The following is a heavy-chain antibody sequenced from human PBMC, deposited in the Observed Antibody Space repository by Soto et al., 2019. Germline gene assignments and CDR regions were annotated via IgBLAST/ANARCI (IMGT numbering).Heavy chain of an antibody. CDR2: ISAYNGNT. CDR1: GYSFTTYG. J-gene: IGHJ6*02. CDR3: AIECPAPYYYYGMDV. Sequence: QVHLVQSGGEVKKPGASVKVSCKTSGYSFTTYGISWVRQAPGQRLEWMGWISAYNGNTNYAQKRQARVTRTTDTSTSTAYMELRSLRSDDTAVYYCAIECPAPYYYYGMDVWGQGSTVTVSS. V-gene: IGHV1-18*01.